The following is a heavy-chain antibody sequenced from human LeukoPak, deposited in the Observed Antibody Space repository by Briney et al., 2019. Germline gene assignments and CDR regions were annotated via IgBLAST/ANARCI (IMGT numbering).Heavy chain of an antibody. V-gene: IGHV4-30-2*01. J-gene: IGHJ4*02. CDR3: ARGVVYSYGYEGPFDC. CDR1: GGSISSGGYY. Sequence: PSETLSLTCTVSGGSISSGGYYWSWIRQHPGKGLEWIGYIYHSGSTYYNPSLKSRVTISVDRSKNQFSLKLSSVTAADTAVYYCARGVVYSYGYEGPFDCWGQGTLVTVSS. D-gene: IGHD5-18*01. CDR2: IYHSGST.